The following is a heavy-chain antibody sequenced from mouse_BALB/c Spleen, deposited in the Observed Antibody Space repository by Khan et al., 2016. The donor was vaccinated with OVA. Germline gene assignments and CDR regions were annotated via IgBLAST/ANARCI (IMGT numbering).Heavy chain of an antibody. CDR3: ARVELPFAY. J-gene: IGHJ3*01. V-gene: IGHV2-2*02. D-gene: IGHD2-1*01. Sequence: QVQLKQSGPGLVQPSQSLSITCTVSGFSLSSHGVHWVRQSTGKGLERLGVIWSGGSTDFNVVFISRLSTSKDNYNSQVFLKMNSLQTNDSAIYYCARVELPFAYWVRGTVVTVSA. CDR2: IWSGGST. CDR1: GFSLSSHG.